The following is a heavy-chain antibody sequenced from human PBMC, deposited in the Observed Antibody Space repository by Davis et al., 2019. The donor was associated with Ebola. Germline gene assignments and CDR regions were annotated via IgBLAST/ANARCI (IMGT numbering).Heavy chain of an antibody. CDR1: GGSISSSSYY. Sequence: PSETLSLTCTVSGGSISSSSYYWGWIRQPPGKGPEWIGSIYYSGSTYYNPSLKSRVTISVDTSKNQFSLKLSSVTAADTAVYYCAKARGYNYGERYYFDYWGQGTLVTVSS. CDR3: AKARGYNYGERYYFDY. J-gene: IGHJ4*02. CDR2: IYYSGST. V-gene: IGHV4-39*01. D-gene: IGHD5-18*01.